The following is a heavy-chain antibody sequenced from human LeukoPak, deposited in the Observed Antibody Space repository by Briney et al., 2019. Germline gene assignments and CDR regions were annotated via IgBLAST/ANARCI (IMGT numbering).Heavy chain of an antibody. J-gene: IGHJ4*02. V-gene: IGHV5-51*01. D-gene: IGHD1-26*01. CDR2: IYPRDSGT. CDR1: GYSFSNYW. CDR3: ARRVGVCFDY. Sequence: GESLKISCKGSGYSFSNYWIGWVRQMPGKGLEWMGIIYPRDSGTLYSPSFQGQVIISADKSINTAYLQWSSLKASDTAMYYCARRVGVCFDYWGQGTLVTVSS.